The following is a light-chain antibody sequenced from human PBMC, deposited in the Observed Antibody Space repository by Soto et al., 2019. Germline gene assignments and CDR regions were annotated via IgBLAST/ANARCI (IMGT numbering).Light chain of an antibody. J-gene: IGLJ3*02. CDR2: SNI. CDR1: SSNIGTNT. V-gene: IGLV1-44*01. CDR3: AAWDDSLNGHLV. Sequence: QSVLTQPPSASATPGQRVTISCSGSSSNIGTNTVNWYQHLPGTAPKLLIYSNIQRPSGVPDRFSGSKSGTSATLAISGLQSEDEADYYCAAWDDSLNGHLVFGGGTKVTVL.